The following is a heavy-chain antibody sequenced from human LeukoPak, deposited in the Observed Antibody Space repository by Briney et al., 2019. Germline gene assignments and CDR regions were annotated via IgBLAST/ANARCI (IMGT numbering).Heavy chain of an antibody. V-gene: IGHV1-69*13. D-gene: IGHD2-2*01. CDR1: DYTFTSYG. Sequence: ASVKVSCKASDYTFTSYGISWVRQAPGQGLEWMGGIIPIFGTANYAQKFQGRVTITADESTSTAYMELSSLRSEDTAVYYCARGLGYCSSTSCPWGQGTLVTVSS. CDR2: IIPIFGTA. CDR3: ARGLGYCSSTSCP. J-gene: IGHJ5*02.